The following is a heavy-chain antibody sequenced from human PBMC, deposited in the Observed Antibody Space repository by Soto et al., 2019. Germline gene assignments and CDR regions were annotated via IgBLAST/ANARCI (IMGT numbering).Heavy chain of an antibody. CDR3: AGFVVPASRNSDFDY. Sequence: SETLSLTCTVSGISVSTSDYYWGWVRQPPGKGLDWIGNIYYSGSTFYNPSLRSRVTLSVDTSKNQFSLRLNSVTAADTAVYFCAGFVVPASRNSDFDYWGQGTMVTVYS. CDR2: IYYSGST. CDR1: GISVSTSDYY. J-gene: IGHJ4*02. D-gene: IGHD2-15*01. V-gene: IGHV4-39*01.